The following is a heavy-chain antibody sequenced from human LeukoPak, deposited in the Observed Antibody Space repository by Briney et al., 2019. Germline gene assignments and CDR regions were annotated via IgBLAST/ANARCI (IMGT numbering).Heavy chain of an antibody. CDR2: INAGNGNT. CDR1: GYTFTSYA. J-gene: IGHJ6*03. CDR3: ARSTGRVVPAAMMAKAMDV. D-gene: IGHD2-2*01. V-gene: IGHV1-3*01. Sequence: ASVKVSCKASGYTFTSYAMHWVRQAPGQRLEWMGWINAGNGNTEYSQEFQGRVTMTTDTSTSTAYMELRSLRSDDTAVYYCARSTGRVVPAAMMAKAMDVWGKGTTVTISS.